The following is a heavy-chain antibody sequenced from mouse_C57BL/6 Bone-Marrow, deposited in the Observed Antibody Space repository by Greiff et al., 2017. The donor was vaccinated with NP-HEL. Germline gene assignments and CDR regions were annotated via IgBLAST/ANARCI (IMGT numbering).Heavy chain of an antibody. J-gene: IGHJ2*01. V-gene: IGHV1-64*01. CDR2: IHPNSGST. CDR3: SRGYGYGGGGFDY. Sequence: QVQLQQPGAELVKPGASVKLSCKASGYTFTSYWMHWVKQRPGQGLEWIGMIHPNSGSTNYNEKFKSKATLTVDKSSSTAYMQLSSLTSEDSAVYYWSRGYGYGGGGFDYWGQGTTLTVSS. D-gene: IGHD2-2*01. CDR1: GYTFTSYW.